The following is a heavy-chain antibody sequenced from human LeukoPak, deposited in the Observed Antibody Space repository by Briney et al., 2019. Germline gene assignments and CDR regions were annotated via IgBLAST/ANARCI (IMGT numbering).Heavy chain of an antibody. CDR1: GFTFSSYS. D-gene: IGHD6-13*01. V-gene: IGHV3-21*01. CDR2: ISSSSSYI. CDR3: ASGIAAAGSNEYS. Sequence: GGSLRLSCAASGFTFSSYSMNWVRQAPGKGLEWVSSISSSSSYIYYADSVKGRFTISRDNAKNSLYLQMNSLRAEDTAVYYCASGIAAAGSNEYSWGQGTLVTVSS. J-gene: IGHJ4*02.